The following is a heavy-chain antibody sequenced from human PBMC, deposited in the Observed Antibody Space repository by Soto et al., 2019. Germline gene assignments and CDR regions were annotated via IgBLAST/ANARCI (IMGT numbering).Heavy chain of an antibody. V-gene: IGHV4-31*03. CDR1: GGSIKNSGYY. Sequence: SETLSLTCTVSGGSIKNSGYYWSWIRQHPEKGLEWIGYISYSGSTDYAPSLKSRVTMSVDTSKNQFSLNLTSVTAADTAVYYCGRDAVTKRDFYYYGMDVWGRGTTVTVSS. J-gene: IGHJ6*02. CDR3: GRDAVTKRDFYYYGMDV. CDR2: ISYSGST. D-gene: IGHD4-4*01.